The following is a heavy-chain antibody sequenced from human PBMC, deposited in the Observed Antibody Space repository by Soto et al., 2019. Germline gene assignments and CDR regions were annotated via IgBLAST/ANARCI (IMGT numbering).Heavy chain of an antibody. CDR2: SYYSGNA. CDR1: GGSISSHY. CDR3: ARGNGWYDY. Sequence: QVQLQESGPGLVRPSETLSLTCTVSGGSISSHYWSWIRQPPGKGLEWIGYSYYSGNANYNPSLKSRVTTSVDTSKSQLSLRLTSVTTTDTAVYYCARGNGWYDYWGQGTLVTVSS. V-gene: IGHV4-59*11. D-gene: IGHD6-19*01. J-gene: IGHJ4*02.